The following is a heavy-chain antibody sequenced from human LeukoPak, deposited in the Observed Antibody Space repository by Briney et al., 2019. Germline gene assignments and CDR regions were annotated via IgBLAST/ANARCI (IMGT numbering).Heavy chain of an antibody. CDR1: GYSFTTYW. J-gene: IGHJ4*02. D-gene: IGHD3-9*01. V-gene: IGHV5-51*01. Sequence: PGESLKISCKASGYSFTTYWIAWVRQMPGKGLEWMGIIYPDDSDTRYSPSFRGQVTISADKSISTAHLQWSSLRAPDTAVYYCARQADYNLLTGYYKGHLDYWGQGTLVTVSS. CDR2: IYPDDSDT. CDR3: ARQADYNLLTGYYKGHLDY.